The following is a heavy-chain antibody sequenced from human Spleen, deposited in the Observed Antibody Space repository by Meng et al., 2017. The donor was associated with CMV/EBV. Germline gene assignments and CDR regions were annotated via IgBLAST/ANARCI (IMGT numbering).Heavy chain of an antibody. D-gene: IGHD3-10*01. CDR2: INHSGST. CDR3: ARGRSGSYLDY. CDR1: GGSFSGYY. Sequence: QVQHQQWGAGLLKPSETLSLTCAVYGGSFSGYYWSWIRQPPGKGLEWIGEINHSGSTNYNPSLKSRVTISVDTSKNQFSLKLSSVTAADTAVYYCARGRSGSYLDYWGQGTLVTVSS. J-gene: IGHJ4*02. V-gene: IGHV4-34*01.